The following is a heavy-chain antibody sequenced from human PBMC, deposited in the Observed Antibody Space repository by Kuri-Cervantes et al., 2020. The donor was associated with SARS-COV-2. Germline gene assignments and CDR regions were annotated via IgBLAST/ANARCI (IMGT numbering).Heavy chain of an antibody. J-gene: IGHJ4*02. CDR2: IYYSGST. CDR3: ARGASYLNY. CDR1: GGSISSYY. V-gene: IGHV4-59*01. Sequence: GSLRLSCTVSGGSISSYYWSWIRQPPGKGLEWIGYIYYSGSTNYNPSLKSRVTISVDTSKNQFSLKLSSVTAADTAVYYCARGASYLNYWGQGTLVIVSS.